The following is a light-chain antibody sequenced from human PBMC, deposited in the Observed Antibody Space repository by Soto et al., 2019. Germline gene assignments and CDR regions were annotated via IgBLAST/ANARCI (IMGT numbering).Light chain of an antibody. V-gene: IGLV2-14*01. CDR1: SGDIGSYNR. CDR3: SSYTYIDTRACV. CDR2: EVT. J-gene: IGLJ1*01. Sequence: QSVLTQPASGSGSPGQSITISCTGTSGDIGSYNRVSWYQQHPGKAPKLIIYEVTERPSGVANRFSGSKSGNTASLTISGLQAESDAEYYCSSYTYIDTRACVFGTGTKVTVL.